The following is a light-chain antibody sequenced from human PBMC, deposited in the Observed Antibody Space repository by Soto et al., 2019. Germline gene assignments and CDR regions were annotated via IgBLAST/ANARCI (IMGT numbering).Light chain of an antibody. CDR1: SSDVGGYNY. CDR2: DVS. J-gene: IGLJ1*01. CDR3: SSYTSSSTYV. Sequence: QSALTQPASVSGSPGQSITISCTGTSSDVGGYNYVSWYQQHPGKAPKLMIYDVSILPSGVSNRFSGAKSGNTASLTISGLQAEDEADYYCSSYTSSSTYVFGTGTKVTVL. V-gene: IGLV2-14*01.